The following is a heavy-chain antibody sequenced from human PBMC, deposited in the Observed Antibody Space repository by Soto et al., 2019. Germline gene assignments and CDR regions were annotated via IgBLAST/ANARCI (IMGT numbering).Heavy chain of an antibody. V-gene: IGHV1-3*01. CDR1: GYTFTSYA. CDR3: ARNGLLVVAATDY. J-gene: IGHJ4*02. D-gene: IGHD2-15*01. Sequence: ASVKVSCKASGYTFTSYAMHWVRQAPGQRLEWMGWINAGNGNTKYSQKFQGRVTITRDTSASTAYMELSSLRSDDTAVYYCARNGLLVVAATDYWGQGTLVTVSS. CDR2: INAGNGNT.